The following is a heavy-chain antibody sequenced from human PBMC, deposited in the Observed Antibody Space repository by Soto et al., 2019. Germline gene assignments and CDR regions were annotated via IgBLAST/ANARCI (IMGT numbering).Heavy chain of an antibody. Sequence: QVNLVQSGAEVKKPGASVKVSCKGSGYGFTTYGITWVRQAPGQGLEWMAWISAHNGNTNYAQKLQGRVTVTRDTSTSTAYMELRSLRSDDTAVYYCASGRYGDYWGQGALVTVSA. D-gene: IGHD1-26*01. CDR2: ISAHNGNT. CDR3: ASGRYGDY. CDR1: GYGFTTYG. V-gene: IGHV1-18*01. J-gene: IGHJ4*02.